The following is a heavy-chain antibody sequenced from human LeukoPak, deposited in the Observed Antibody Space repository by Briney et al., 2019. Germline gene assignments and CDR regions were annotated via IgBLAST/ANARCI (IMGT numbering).Heavy chain of an antibody. Sequence: GGSLRLSCAASGFTFSNYAMSWVRQAPGKGLEWVSTISGNDDSTYYADSVKGRFTISRDNSENTLYLQMNSLRAEDTALYYCAKAYSSGWYGYFQHWGQGTLVTVSS. V-gene: IGHV3-23*01. J-gene: IGHJ1*01. CDR1: GFTFSNYA. CDR2: ISGNDDST. D-gene: IGHD6-19*01. CDR3: AKAYSSGWYGYFQH.